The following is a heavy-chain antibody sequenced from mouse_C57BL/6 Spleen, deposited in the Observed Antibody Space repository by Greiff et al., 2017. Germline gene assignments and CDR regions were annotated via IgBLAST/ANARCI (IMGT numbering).Heavy chain of an antibody. CDR1: GYAFTNYL. CDR2: INPGSGGT. Sequence: QVQLKQSGAELVRPGTSVKVSCKASGYAFTNYLIEWVKQRTGQGLEWIGVINPGSGGTNYNEKFKGKATLTADKSSSTAYMKLSSLTSEDSAVYDCASNRSLLYGSCFFDYWGQGTTLTVSS. D-gene: IGHD1-1*01. J-gene: IGHJ2*01. CDR3: ASNRSLLYGSCFFDY. V-gene: IGHV1-54*01.